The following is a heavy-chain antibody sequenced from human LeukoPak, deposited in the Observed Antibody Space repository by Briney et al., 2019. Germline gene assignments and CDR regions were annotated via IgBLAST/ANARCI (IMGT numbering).Heavy chain of an antibody. V-gene: IGHV3-48*03. Sequence: GGSLRLSCAASGFTFSSYEMNWVRQAPGKGLEWVSSISRSATTIDYADSVKGRFTISRGNAKNSLYLQMNSLRVEDTAVYFCARVGALSSSWLLYWGQGTLVTVSS. D-gene: IGHD6-13*01. CDR1: GFTFSSYE. CDR2: ISRSATTI. CDR3: ARVGALSSSWLLY. J-gene: IGHJ4*02.